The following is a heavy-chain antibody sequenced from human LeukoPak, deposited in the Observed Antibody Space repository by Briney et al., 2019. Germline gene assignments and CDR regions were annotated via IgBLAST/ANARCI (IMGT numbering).Heavy chain of an antibody. J-gene: IGHJ4*01. Sequence: GGSLRLSCAASGLTFSTYSMNWVRQAPGKGLEWVSYITSSSSTMFYADSVKGRFTISRDNAKNSLYLQMNSLRPEDTALYYCTKGPRGYSSGWYTDYWGQGTLVTVSS. CDR3: TKGPRGYSSGWYTDY. CDR2: ITSSSSTM. D-gene: IGHD6-19*01. V-gene: IGHV3-48*04. CDR1: GLTFSTYS.